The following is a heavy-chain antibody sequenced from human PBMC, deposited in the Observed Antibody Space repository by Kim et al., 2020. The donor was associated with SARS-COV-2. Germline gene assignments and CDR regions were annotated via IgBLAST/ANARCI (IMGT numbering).Heavy chain of an antibody. CDR2: SNK. D-gene: IGHD3-16*01. J-gene: IGHJ6*02. Sequence: SNKYYADSVKGRFTISRDNSKNTLYLQMDSLRAEDTAIYYCAREGGAMDVWGQGTTVTVSS. CDR3: AREGGAMDV. V-gene: IGHV3-33*01.